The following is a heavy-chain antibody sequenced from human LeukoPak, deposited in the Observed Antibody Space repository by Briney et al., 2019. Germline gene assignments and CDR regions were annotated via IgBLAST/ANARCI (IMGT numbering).Heavy chain of an antibody. J-gene: IGHJ5*02. V-gene: IGHV5-51*01. Sequence: GESLKISCQSSGYTFTSYWIGWVRQMPGKGLQGMGIIYPGDSDTTYGPSFQGQVTISADKSISTAYLQWSSLKASDTAIYYCARLIVGSSSTGWFDPWGQGTLVTVSS. CDR1: GYTFTSYW. CDR3: ARLIVGSSSTGWFDP. CDR2: IYPGDSDT. D-gene: IGHD6-6*01.